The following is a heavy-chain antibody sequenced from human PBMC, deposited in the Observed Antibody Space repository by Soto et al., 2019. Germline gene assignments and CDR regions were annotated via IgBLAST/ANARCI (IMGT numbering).Heavy chain of an antibody. J-gene: IGHJ3*02. CDR1: GFTVSSNY. D-gene: IGHD6-13*01. CDR3: ARDARGAAVDAFDI. V-gene: IGHV3-66*01. CDR2: IYSGGST. Sequence: GGSLRLSCAASGFTVSSNYMSWVRQAPGKGLEWVSVIYSGGSTYYADSVKGRFTISRHNSKNTLYLQMNSLRAEDTAVYYCARDARGAAVDAFDIWGQGTMVTVSS.